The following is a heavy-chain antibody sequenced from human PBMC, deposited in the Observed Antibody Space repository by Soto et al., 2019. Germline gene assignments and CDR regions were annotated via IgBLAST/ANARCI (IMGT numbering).Heavy chain of an antibody. CDR3: ASQKLDVPAFFDY. V-gene: IGHV4-30-2*01. Sequence: VSGGSLSSGGYSWGWIRQPPGKGLEWIGYIYHSGSTYYNPSLKSRVTISVDRSKNQFSLKLSSVTAADTAVYYCASQKLDVPAFFDYWGQGILVTVSS. CDR1: GGSLSSGGYS. D-gene: IGHD1-1*01. J-gene: IGHJ4*02. CDR2: IYHSGST.